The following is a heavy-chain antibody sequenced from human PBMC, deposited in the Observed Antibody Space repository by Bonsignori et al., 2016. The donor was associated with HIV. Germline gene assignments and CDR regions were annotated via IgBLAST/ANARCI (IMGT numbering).Heavy chain of an antibody. J-gene: IGHJ5*02. Sequence: VRQMPGKGLEWMGIIYPGDSDTRYSPSFQGQVTISADKSISTAYLQWSSLKASDTAMYYCARRTGPRNWFDPWGQGTLVTVSS. V-gene: IGHV5-51*01. D-gene: IGHD7-27*01. CDR2: IYPGDSDT. CDR3: ARRTGPRNWFDP.